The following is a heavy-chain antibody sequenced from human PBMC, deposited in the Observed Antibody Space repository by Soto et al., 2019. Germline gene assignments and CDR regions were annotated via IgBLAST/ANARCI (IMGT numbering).Heavy chain of an antibody. CDR2: VTADGGT. CDR1: GFTVSSHA. CDR3: PPHVSCSGGSCQYDAFAI. D-gene: IGHD2-15*01. Sequence: EVQVLESGGGLVQPGGSLRLSCEGSGFTVSSHAMTWIRQAPGKGPEWVSTVTADGGTYYADSVKGRFAMSRDTSENTLYLQMNSLGVEDTAAYYCPPHVSCSGGSCQYDAFAIRGQGTMVTVSS. J-gene: IGHJ3*02. V-gene: IGHV3-23*01.